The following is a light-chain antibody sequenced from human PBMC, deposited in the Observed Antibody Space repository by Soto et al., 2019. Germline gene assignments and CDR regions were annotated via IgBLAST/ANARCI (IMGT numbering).Light chain of an antibody. CDR3: QVRDVWPS. Sequence: IVLTQSPVTLALSPGERAVLSCRASQSVSTSLAWYQHKPGQAPRLFIYDASKRAPGIPARFSGSGSGTDFTLTISNLEPEDFAVYYCQVRDVWPSFGQGTKVEI. V-gene: IGKV3-11*01. CDR1: QSVSTS. CDR2: DAS. J-gene: IGKJ1*01.